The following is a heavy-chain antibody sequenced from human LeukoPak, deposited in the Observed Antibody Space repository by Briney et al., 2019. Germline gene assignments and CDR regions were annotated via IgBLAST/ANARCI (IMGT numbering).Heavy chain of an antibody. J-gene: IGHJ4*02. CDR2: IYSSGST. CDR3: VYVDTVMATGDY. Sequence: GGSLRLSCAASGFTFSNNYMNWVRQAPGKGLEWVSVIYSSGSTYYADSVKGRFTISSHNSKNTLYLQMNSLRPEDTAVYYCVYVDTVMATGDYWGQGTLVTVSS. D-gene: IGHD5-18*01. CDR1: GFTFSNNY. V-gene: IGHV3-53*04.